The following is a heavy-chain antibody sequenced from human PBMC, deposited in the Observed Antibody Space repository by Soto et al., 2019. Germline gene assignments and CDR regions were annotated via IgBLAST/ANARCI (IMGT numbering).Heavy chain of an antibody. CDR2: INAGNGNT. Sequence: ASVKVSCKASGYTFTSYAMHWVRQAPGQRLEWMGWINAGNGNTKYSQKFQGRVTITRDTSARTAYMELSSLRSEDTAVYYCARDPISDYSNYRNWFDPWGQGTLVTVSS. CDR1: GYTFTSYA. D-gene: IGHD4-4*01. CDR3: ARDPISDYSNYRNWFDP. J-gene: IGHJ5*02. V-gene: IGHV1-3*01.